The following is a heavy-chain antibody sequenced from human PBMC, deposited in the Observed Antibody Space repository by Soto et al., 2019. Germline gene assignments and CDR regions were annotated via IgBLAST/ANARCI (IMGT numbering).Heavy chain of an antibody. CDR1: GYTFTSYG. D-gene: IGHD6-13*01. J-gene: IGHJ5*02. CDR3: ARDIAATGTRWFDP. V-gene: IGHV1-18*04. Sequence: QVQLVQSGAEVKKPGASVKVSRKASGYTFTSYGISWVRQAPGQGLEWMGWISADNGNTNYAQKVQGRVTMTTDTTTSTAYMELRSLRSDDTAVYYCARDIAATGTRWFDPWGQGTLVTVSS. CDR2: ISADNGNT.